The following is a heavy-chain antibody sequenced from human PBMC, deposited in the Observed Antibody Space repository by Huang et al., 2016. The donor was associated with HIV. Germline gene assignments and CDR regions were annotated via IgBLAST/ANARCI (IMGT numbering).Heavy chain of an antibody. CDR3: ARSGFGVVITTTLDYYYMDV. CDR2: ISVYNGDT. D-gene: IGHD3-3*01. V-gene: IGHV1-18*01. Sequence: QVQLVQSGAEVKKPGASVKVSCEASNYNFGSHGISWVRQAPGQGREWMGWISVYNGDTKYAQKFQGRVTMTRETSTRTAYMELTSLRFDDTAVYYCARSGFGVVITTTLDYYYMDVWGTGTTVTVSS. J-gene: IGHJ6*03. CDR1: NYNFGSHG.